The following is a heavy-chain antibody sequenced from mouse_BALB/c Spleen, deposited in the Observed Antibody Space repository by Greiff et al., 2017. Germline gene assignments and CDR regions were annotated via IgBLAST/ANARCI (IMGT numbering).Heavy chain of an antibody. CDR2: ISSGGSYT. CDR3: ARWGDY. V-gene: IGHV5-9-3*01. J-gene: IGHJ4*01. CDR1: GFTYSSYA. Sequence: EVQRVESGGGLVKPGGSLKLSCAASGFTYSSYAMSWVRQTPEKRLEWVATISSGGSYTYYPDSVKGRFTISRDNAKNTLYLQMSSLRSEDTAMYYCARWGDYWGQGTSVTVSS.